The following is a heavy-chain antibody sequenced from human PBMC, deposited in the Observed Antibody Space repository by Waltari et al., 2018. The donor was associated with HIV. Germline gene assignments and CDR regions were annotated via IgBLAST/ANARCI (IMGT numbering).Heavy chain of an antibody. CDR3: ARSYSSGYYYFAY. J-gene: IGHJ4*02. V-gene: IGHV4-39*01. CDR2: VYYSGNT. CDR1: GNSITSRVYY. Sequence: QLQLQESGPGLVKPSETLSLTCSVSGNSITSRVYYWNWIRQPPGKGLEWIGSVYYSGNTYYNPSLKSRVTISGDTSKNQFSLKLRSVTAADTAVYYCARSYSSGYYYFAYWGQGTLVTVSS. D-gene: IGHD3-22*01.